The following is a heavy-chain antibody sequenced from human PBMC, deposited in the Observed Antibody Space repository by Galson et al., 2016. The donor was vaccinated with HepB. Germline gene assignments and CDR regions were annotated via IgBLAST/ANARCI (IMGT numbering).Heavy chain of an antibody. CDR2: IFHTGST. CDR1: GGSISSNNW. V-gene: IGHV4-4*02. Sequence: ETLSLTCAVSGGSISSNNWWSWVRQPPGKGLEWIGEIFHTGSTNYNASLKSRLTMSIDKSENQFSLKLSSVTAADTAVYYCAKVSDILTAYSYYFDYWGQGILVTVSS. D-gene: IGHD3-9*01. J-gene: IGHJ4*02. CDR3: AKVSDILTAYSYYFDY.